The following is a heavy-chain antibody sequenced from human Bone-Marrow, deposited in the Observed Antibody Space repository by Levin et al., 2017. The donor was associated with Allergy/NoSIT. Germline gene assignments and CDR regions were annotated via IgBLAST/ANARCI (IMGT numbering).Heavy chain of an antibody. Sequence: PGGSLRLSCAASGFIFSNYAMNWVRQAPGKGLEWVSQISGSGGNTHYADSVKGRFTFSRDYSKNTLYLQMNSLRAEDTAVYYCAGYDTSAYHSPFDYWGQGTLVTVSS. CDR2: ISGSGGNT. CDR3: AGYDTSAYHSPFDY. V-gene: IGHV3-23*01. D-gene: IGHD3-22*01. CDR1: GFIFSNYA. J-gene: IGHJ4*02.